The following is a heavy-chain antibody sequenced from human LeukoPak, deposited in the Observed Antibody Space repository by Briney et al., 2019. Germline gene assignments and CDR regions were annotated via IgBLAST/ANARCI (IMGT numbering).Heavy chain of an antibody. J-gene: IGHJ4*02. CDR3: VKGFDTAMAYFDY. CDR2: ISSNGGRT. V-gene: IGHV3-64D*09. CDR1: GFTFSSYA. D-gene: IGHD5-18*01. Sequence: GGSLRLSCSASGFTFSSYALHWVRQAPGKGLEYVSSISSNGGRTYYADSVKGRFTISRDNSKNTLYLQMSSLRAEDTAVYYCVKGFDTAMAYFDYWGQGTLVTVSS.